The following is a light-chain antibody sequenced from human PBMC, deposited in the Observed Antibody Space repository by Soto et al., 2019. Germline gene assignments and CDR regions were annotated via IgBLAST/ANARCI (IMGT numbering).Light chain of an antibody. Sequence: SYELTQPPSVSVAPGQTARIPCGGNDIGSQSVHWYQQRPGQAPVLVIFYDRERPSGIPDRFSGSNPGNTATLTISRVEAGDEADYYCQVWDRATDHLVFGGGTKLTVL. J-gene: IGLJ3*02. CDR3: QVWDRATDHLV. CDR2: YDR. CDR1: DIGSQS. V-gene: IGLV3-21*04.